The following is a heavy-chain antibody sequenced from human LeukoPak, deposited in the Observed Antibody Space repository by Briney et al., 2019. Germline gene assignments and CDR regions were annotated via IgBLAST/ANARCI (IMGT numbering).Heavy chain of an antibody. CDR1: GFTFRFSG. Sequence: GGSLRLSCAASGFTFRFSGMNWVRQAPGKGLEWVSYISSSGSTIAYPDSVKGRFTISRDNAKNSLFLHMNSLRADDTAVYYCAKDGGTHFDHWGQGTLVTVSS. CDR2: ISSSGSTI. V-gene: IGHV3-48*01. J-gene: IGHJ4*02. D-gene: IGHD1-26*01. CDR3: AKDGGTHFDH.